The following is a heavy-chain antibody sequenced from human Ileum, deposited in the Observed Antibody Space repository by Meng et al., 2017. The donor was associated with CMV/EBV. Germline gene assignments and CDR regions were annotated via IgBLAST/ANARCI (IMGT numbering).Heavy chain of an antibody. J-gene: IGHJ4*02. V-gene: IGHV4/OR15-8*01. Sequence: PLCLTCVVSGAALSGANWWNWVRQPPGGGMECMREVFHSGATNYSPSLESRVTISIDISKRQFSLKLTSVTAADTAVYFCGDPPAAYWGQGILVTVSS. D-gene: IGHD6-25*01. CDR1: GAALSGANW. CDR2: VFHSGAT. CDR3: GDPPAAY.